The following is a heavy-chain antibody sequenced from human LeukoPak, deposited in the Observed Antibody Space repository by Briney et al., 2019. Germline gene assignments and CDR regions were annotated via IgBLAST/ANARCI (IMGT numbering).Heavy chain of an antibody. CDR2: IIPIFGTA. CDR3: ASGYGDYSPDY. V-gene: IGHV1-69*05. CDR1: GGTFSSYA. D-gene: IGHD4-17*01. J-gene: IGHJ4*02. Sequence: SVKVSCKASGGTFSSYAISWVRQAPGQGLEWMGGIIPIFGTANYAQKFQGRVTMTRDTSISTVYMELSRLRSDDTAVYYCASGYGDYSPDYWGQGTLVAVSS.